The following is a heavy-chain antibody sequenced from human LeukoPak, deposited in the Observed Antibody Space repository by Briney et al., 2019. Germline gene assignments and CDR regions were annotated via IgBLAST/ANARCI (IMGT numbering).Heavy chain of an antibody. CDR3: ARGMTASAFDY. J-gene: IGHJ4*02. CDR1: GFTFSSYS. V-gene: IGHV3-21*01. D-gene: IGHD5-18*01. Sequence: GGSLRLSCAASGFTFSSYSMNWVRQAPGKGLEWVSSISSSSSYIYYADSVKGRFTISRDNAKNSLYLQINSLRADDTALYYCARGMTASAFDYWGQGTPVTVSS. CDR2: ISSSSSYI.